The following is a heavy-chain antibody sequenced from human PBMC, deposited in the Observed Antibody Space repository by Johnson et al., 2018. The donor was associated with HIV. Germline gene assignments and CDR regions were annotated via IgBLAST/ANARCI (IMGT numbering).Heavy chain of an antibody. CDR1: GFTFSSYA. V-gene: IGHV3-23*04. J-gene: IGHJ3*02. CDR3: ARQTLRAFDI. CDR2: IGTAGDT. Sequence: VQLVESGGGLVQPGGSLRLSCAASGFTFSSYAMSWVRQAPGKGLEWVSAIGTAGDTYYPGSVKGRFTISRDNSKNTLYLQMNSLRAEDTALYYCARQTLRAFDIWGQGTMVTVSS.